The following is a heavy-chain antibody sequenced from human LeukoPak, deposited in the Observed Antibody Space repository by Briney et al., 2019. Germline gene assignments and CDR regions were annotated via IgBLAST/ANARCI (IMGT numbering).Heavy chain of an antibody. CDR2: ISSSGSTI. D-gene: IGHD6-19*01. CDR3: ARDHSEHSSGWYSPPPFDY. Sequence: GGSLRLSCAASGFTFSSYEMNWVRQAPGKGLEWVSYISSSGSTIYYADSVKGRFTISRDNAKNSLYLQMNSLRAEDTAVYYCARDHSEHSSGWYSPPPFDYWGQGTLVTVSS. CDR1: GFTFSSYE. V-gene: IGHV3-48*03. J-gene: IGHJ4*02.